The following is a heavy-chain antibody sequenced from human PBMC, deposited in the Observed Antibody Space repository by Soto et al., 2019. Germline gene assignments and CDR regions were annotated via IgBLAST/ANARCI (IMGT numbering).Heavy chain of an antibody. CDR3: ARGLPYYDILTGYYNIDY. V-gene: IGHV3-21*01. D-gene: IGHD3-9*01. Sequence: EVQLVESGGGLVKPGGSLRLSCAASGFTFSSYSMNWVRQAPGKGLEWVSSISSSSSYIYYADSVKGRFTISRDNAKNSLYLQMNSLRAEDTAVYYCARGLPYYDILTGYYNIDYWGRGTLVTVSS. CDR1: GFTFSSYS. CDR2: ISSSSSYI. J-gene: IGHJ2*01.